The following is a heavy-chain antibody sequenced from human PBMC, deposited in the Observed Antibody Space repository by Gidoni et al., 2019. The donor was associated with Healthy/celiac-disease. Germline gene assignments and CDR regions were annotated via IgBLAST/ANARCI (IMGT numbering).Heavy chain of an antibody. CDR1: GFTFSSYW. CDR3: AREKDSSGLDY. D-gene: IGHD6-19*01. V-gene: IGHV3-7*01. J-gene: IGHJ4*02. Sequence: EVQLVESGGGLVQPGGSLRLSCAASGFTFSSYWMSWVRQAPGKGLEWVANIKQDGSEKYYVDAVKGRFTISRDNAKNSLYLQMNSLRAEDTAGYDCAREKDSSGLDYWGQGTLVTVSS. CDR2: IKQDGSEK.